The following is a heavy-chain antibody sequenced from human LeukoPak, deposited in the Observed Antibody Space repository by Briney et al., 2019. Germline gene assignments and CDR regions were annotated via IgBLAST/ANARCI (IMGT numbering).Heavy chain of an antibody. D-gene: IGHD2-2*01. V-gene: IGHV3-23*01. J-gene: IGHJ4*02. CDR1: GFTFSSYA. CDR3: AKVDISYCSSTSRYHFDY. Sequence: GGSLRLSCAASGFTFSSYAMSWVRQAPGKGLEWVSAISGSGGSTYYADSVKGRFTISRDNSKNTLYLQMNSLRAEDTAVYYCAKVDISYCSSTSRYHFDYWGQGTLVTVSS. CDR2: ISGSGGST.